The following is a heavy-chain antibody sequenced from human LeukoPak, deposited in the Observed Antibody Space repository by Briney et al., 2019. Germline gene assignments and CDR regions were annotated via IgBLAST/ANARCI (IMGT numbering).Heavy chain of an antibody. CDR3: ANQRYNSGWNAFDI. Sequence: ASVKVSCKASGYTFTSYGISWVRQAPGQGLEWMGWISAYNGNTNYAQKLQGRVTMTTDTSTSTAYMELRSLRSDDTAVYYCANQRYNSGWNAFDIWGQGTMVTVSS. D-gene: IGHD6-19*01. CDR2: ISAYNGNT. V-gene: IGHV1-18*01. CDR1: GYTFTSYG. J-gene: IGHJ3*02.